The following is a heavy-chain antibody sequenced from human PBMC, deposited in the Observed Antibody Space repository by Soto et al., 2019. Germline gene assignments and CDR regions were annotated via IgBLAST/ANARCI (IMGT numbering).Heavy chain of an antibody. J-gene: IGHJ4*01. CDR1: GGSINSGAYY. CDR2: IYYSGST. Sequence: QVQLQESGPGLVKPSQTLSLTCTVSGGSINSGAYYWSWIRQYPGKGLEWIGYIYYSGSTSYNPSLKRRSNISIDTAKDQFSPKLSSVTGADTAIFFWAKGLRGGNLVGPRGQGNLVTVSS. V-gene: IGHV4-31*03. D-gene: IGHD3-16*01. CDR3: AKGLRGGNLVGP.